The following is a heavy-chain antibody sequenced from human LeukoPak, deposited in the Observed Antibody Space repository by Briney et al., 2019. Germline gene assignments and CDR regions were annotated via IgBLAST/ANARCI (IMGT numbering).Heavy chain of an antibody. V-gene: IGHV3-21*01. Sequence: GGSLRLSCAASGFTFSSYSMNWVRQAPGKGLEWVSSISSSSSYIYYADSVKGRFTISRDNAKNSLYLQMNSLRAEDTAVYYCARKTVDIVNNWFDPWGQGTLVTVSS. CDR3: ARKTVDIVNNWFDP. J-gene: IGHJ5*02. CDR2: ISSSSSYI. D-gene: IGHD5-12*01. CDR1: GFTFSSYS.